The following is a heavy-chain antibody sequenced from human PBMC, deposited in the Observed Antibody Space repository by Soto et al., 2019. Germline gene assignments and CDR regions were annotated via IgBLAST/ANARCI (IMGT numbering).Heavy chain of an antibody. CDR2: ISPSNGNT. CDR3: AKDVRDQGPV. V-gene: IGHV1-18*01. J-gene: IGHJ4*02. Sequence: DSVMVSCNTSGYTFTNCCINWVRHAPGQGLEWMVWISPSNGNTNCAKTFQGRVTMTTDTSTSTAYKELRSLRSDDKAVFYCAKDVRDQGPVWGQGTLVTVSS. CDR1: GYTFTNCC. D-gene: IGHD4-17*01.